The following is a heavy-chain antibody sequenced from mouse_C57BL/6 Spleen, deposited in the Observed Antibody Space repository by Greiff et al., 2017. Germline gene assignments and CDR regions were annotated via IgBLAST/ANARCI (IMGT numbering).Heavy chain of an antibody. D-gene: IGHD1-1*02. CDR2: ISDGGSYT. V-gene: IGHV5-4*01. CDR3: ARDRRKNYYYAMDY. J-gene: IGHJ4*01. CDR1: GFTFSSYA. Sequence: EVKLMESGGGLVKPGGSLKLSCAASGFTFSSYAMSWVRQTPEKRLEWVATISDGGSYTYYPDNVKGRFTISRDNAKNNLYLQMSHLKSEDTAMYYCARDRRKNYYYAMDYWGQGTSVTVSS.